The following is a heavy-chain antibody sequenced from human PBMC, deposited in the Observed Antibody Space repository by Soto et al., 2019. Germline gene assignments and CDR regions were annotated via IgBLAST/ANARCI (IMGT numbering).Heavy chain of an antibody. J-gene: IGHJ3*01. Sequence: EAQLLESGGGLAQPGGTLRLSCAASGFTFSTYPMAWVRQAPGKGLESVSTIHGSGETAYYADSVKGRFTISRDNSNNTVYLQMDTLRAEDTATYYCAKRQSGSYYAAFDVWGQGTVVTVSS. CDR1: GFTFSTYP. V-gene: IGHV3-23*01. CDR3: AKRQSGSYYAAFDV. CDR2: IHGSGETA. D-gene: IGHD1-26*01.